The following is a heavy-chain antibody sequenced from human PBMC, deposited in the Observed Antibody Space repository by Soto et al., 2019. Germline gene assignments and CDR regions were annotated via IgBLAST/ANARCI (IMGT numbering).Heavy chain of an antibody. V-gene: IGHV1-69*13. D-gene: IGHD4-17*01. CDR3: ARGDQMTAVTIFEY. CDR2: VMPVFNTS. Sequence: SVKVSCNXSGGAFGRYSVSWLRQAPGQGLEWIGGVMPVFNTSYYSLKFQGRVAIFADLSTSTVFMELRSLRSEETALYFCARGDQMTAVTIFEYWGQGTLVTVSS. CDR1: GGAFGRYS. J-gene: IGHJ4*02.